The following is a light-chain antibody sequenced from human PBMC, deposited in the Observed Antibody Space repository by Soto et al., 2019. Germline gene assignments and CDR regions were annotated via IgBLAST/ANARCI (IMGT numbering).Light chain of an antibody. J-gene: IGKJ1*01. V-gene: IGKV1-5*01. CDR2: DAS. CDR3: QQYNGYRTWT. Sequence: DIQMTQSPATLSASVGDRVSITCRASQDISRWLAWYQQKPGEAPKVLIWDASSLQRGVTSRFTGSGSGTEFTLTINGLQPDDFATYYCQQYNGYRTWTFGQGTKVDSK. CDR1: QDISRW.